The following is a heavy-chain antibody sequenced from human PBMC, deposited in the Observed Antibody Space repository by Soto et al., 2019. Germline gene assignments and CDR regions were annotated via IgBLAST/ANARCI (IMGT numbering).Heavy chain of an antibody. CDR1: GGSISRYY. Sequence: SETLCLTCTVSGGSISRYYWSWIRQPPGKGLECIGYIYYSGSTNYNPSLKSRVTISVDTSKNQFSLKLTSVTAADTAVYYCARDSYGDSLDYWGQGTLVTVS. V-gene: IGHV4-59*01. CDR3: ARDSYGDSLDY. J-gene: IGHJ4*02. CDR2: IYYSGST. D-gene: IGHD4-17*01.